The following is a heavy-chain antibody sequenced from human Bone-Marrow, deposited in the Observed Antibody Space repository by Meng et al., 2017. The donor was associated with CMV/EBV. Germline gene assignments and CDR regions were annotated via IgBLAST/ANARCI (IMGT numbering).Heavy chain of an antibody. V-gene: IGHV1-69*02. D-gene: IGHD2-2*01. CDR2: IIPILGIA. CDR3: ATLPSLDAPAAIPPLQRDWFDP. CDR1: GGTFSSYT. Sequence: SVKVSCKASGGTFSSYTISWVRQAPGQGLEWMGRIIPILGIANYAQKFQGRVTITADKSTSTAYMELSSLRSEDTAVYYCATLPSLDAPAAIPPLQRDWFDPWGQGTLVTVYS. J-gene: IGHJ5*02.